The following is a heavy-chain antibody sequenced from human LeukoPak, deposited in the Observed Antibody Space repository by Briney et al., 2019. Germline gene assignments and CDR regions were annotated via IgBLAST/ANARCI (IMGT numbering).Heavy chain of an antibody. CDR3: ARELGTVSRAFSFDY. CDR1: GFTVSSNQ. D-gene: IGHD3-3*02. CDR2: IYAGGST. Sequence: GGSLRLSCAASGFTVSSNQMRWVRQAPGKGLEWVSLIYAGGSTYYADSVKGRFTISRDNSKNTLYLQRNSLRVEATAVYYCARELGTVSRAFSFDYWGQGTLVTVSS. V-gene: IGHV3-53*01. J-gene: IGHJ4*02.